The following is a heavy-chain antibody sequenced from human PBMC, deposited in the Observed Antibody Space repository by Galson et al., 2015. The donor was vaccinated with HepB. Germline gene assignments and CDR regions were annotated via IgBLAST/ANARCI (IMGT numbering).Heavy chain of an antibody. CDR3: ARAHHYDSSAYYYFDY. CDR1: GFTVSSNY. J-gene: IGHJ4*02. Sequence: SLRLSCAASGFTVSSNYMSWVRQAPGRGLEWVSVIYSDGSTYYADPVKGRFTISRDNSKNTLYLQMNSLRAEDTAVYYCARAHHYDSSAYYYFDYWGQGTLVTVSS. V-gene: IGHV3-53*01. D-gene: IGHD3-22*01. CDR2: IYSDGST.